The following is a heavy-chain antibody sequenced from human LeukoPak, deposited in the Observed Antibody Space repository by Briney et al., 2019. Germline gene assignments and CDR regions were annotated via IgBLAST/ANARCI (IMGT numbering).Heavy chain of an antibody. CDR2: LSYDGTNK. CDR1: GFSLSSYW. CDR3: ARVRRTGYHFYGMDV. D-gene: IGHD1-1*01. V-gene: IGHV3-30*03. Sequence: GGSLRLSCVASGFSLSSYWMSWVRQAPGKGLEWVADLSYDGTNKYYIDSVKGRFTISRDNSKNTLYLQMNSLRGEDTAVYYCARVRRTGYHFYGMDVWGQGTTVTVSS. J-gene: IGHJ6*02.